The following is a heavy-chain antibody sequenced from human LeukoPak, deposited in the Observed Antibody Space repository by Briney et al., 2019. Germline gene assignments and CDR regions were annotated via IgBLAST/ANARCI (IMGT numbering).Heavy chain of an antibody. CDR2: IYYSGST. V-gene: IGHV4-59*01. CDR1: GGSISSYY. D-gene: IGHD3-16*01. Sequence: SETLSLTCTVSGGSISSYYWSWLRQPPGKGLEWIGYIYYSGSTNYNPSLKSRVTISVDTSKNQFSLKLSSVTAADTAVYYCAGGGVTGLFDYWGQGTLVTVSS. J-gene: IGHJ4*02. CDR3: AGGGVTGLFDY.